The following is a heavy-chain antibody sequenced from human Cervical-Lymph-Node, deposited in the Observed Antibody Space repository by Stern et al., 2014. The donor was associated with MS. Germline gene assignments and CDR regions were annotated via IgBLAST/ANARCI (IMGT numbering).Heavy chain of an antibody. Sequence: VQLVESGGGVVQPGTSLRLSCAASGFTFTNFAMHWVRQAPGKGLEWVTLISYDGLNKKYADSVKGRFTISRDNSKNTLYLQINSLRAEDTAVYYCARGDIMTGSLYWGQGILVIVSS. CDR3: ARGDIMTGSLY. CDR2: ISYDGLNK. J-gene: IGHJ4*02. D-gene: IGHD3-9*01. V-gene: IGHV3-30*04. CDR1: GFTFTNFA.